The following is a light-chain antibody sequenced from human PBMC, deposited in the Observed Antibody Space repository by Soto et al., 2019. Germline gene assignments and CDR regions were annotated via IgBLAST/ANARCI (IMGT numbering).Light chain of an antibody. CDR1: QGIRSE. Sequence: AIQMTQSPSSLSASVGDRVTITCRASQGIRSELGWYQQKPGKAPNLLIYTASTLQSGVPSRFSGSGSGTDFTLTISSLQPEDFATYYCIQDYNYPLTFGGGTKMDI. V-gene: IGKV1-6*01. CDR3: IQDYNYPLT. J-gene: IGKJ4*01. CDR2: TAS.